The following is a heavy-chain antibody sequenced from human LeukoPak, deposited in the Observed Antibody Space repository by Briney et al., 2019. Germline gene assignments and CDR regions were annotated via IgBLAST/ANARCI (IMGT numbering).Heavy chain of an antibody. Sequence: GGSLRLSCAASGFTFSRYDIHWVRQAPGKGLEWVTFIQYDGNDEYQADSVKGRFTISRDNSKNTVYLQMNSLRIEDTAVYYCARSLTKVRGYDYWGQGTLVTVSS. CDR3: ARSLTKVRGYDY. J-gene: IGHJ4*02. D-gene: IGHD3-10*01. CDR2: IQYDGNDE. V-gene: IGHV3-30*02. CDR1: GFTFSRYD.